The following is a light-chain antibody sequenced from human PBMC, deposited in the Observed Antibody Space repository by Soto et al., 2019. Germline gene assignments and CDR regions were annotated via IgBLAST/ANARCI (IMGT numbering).Light chain of an antibody. CDR3: QQYNNWPWT. CDR1: QSISDT. J-gene: IGKJ1*01. V-gene: IGKV3-15*01. CDR2: GAS. Sequence: EMMMTKSPATLSVSPWGRATLSCRASQSISDTLAWYQQKPGQAPRLLLYGASTRAPGFPARFSGSGSGTDFTLTISSLQSEDCAVYYCQQYNNWPWTFGQGTKVEIK.